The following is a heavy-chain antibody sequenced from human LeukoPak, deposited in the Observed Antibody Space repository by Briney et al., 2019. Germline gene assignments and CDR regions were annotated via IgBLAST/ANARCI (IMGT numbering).Heavy chain of an antibody. Sequence: GGSLRLSCVAYGFNFRDYSMNWVRQAPGKGLDRVSGISGTSSFMYYGDSVKGRSTVSRDNAKNSLYLQMESLRVEDTAVYYCARDLHYYGSGPWGQGTLVTVSS. CDR2: ISGTSSFM. D-gene: IGHD3-10*01. J-gene: IGHJ5*02. CDR1: GFNFRDYS. CDR3: ARDLHYYGSGP. V-gene: IGHV3-21*01.